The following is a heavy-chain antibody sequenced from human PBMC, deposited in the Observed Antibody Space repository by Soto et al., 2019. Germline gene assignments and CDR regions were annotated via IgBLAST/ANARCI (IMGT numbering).Heavy chain of an antibody. V-gene: IGHV1-69*01. CDR1: RDTFNKYA. J-gene: IGHJ6*02. CDR3: ARGETYLGV. Sequence: QVQLVQSGAEVKKPGSSVKVSCKTSRDTFNKYAFNWVRQAPGQGLEWMGWIIPIFSSRNYAEKFQGRVTSTADDSTSTAYMELRSLRFEDTADYYCARGETYLGVWGQGTTVTVSS. CDR2: IIPIFSSR. D-gene: IGHD3-16*01.